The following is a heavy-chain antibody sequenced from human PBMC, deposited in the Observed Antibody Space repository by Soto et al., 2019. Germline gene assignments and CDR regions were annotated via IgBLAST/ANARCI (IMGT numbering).Heavy chain of an antibody. CDR3: ASEKTKFDY. Sequence: QVQLVQSGAEVKKPGASLKVSCKTSGYIFTNYYMHWVRQAPGQGLEWMGWINSNSGGTNYAQKFQVRVTMTSDTSITTAYLELTNLTFYDTAVYYCASEKTKFDYWGQGTLVTVS. CDR2: INSNSGGT. V-gene: IGHV1-2*02. CDR1: GYIFTNYY. J-gene: IGHJ4*02.